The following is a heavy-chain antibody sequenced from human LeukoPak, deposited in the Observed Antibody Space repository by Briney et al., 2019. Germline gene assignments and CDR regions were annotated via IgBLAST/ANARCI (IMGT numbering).Heavy chain of an antibody. D-gene: IGHD5-18*01. V-gene: IGHV3-74*01. CDR1: GFTLSNYW. J-gene: IGHJ3*02. CDR3: AKTGARYSYGWSIYDTFDI. CDR2: INVDGSDT. Sequence: PGGSLRLSCAASGFTLSNYWMHWVRQVPGKGLAWVSRINVDGSDTTCADSVKGRFTISRDNAKNTVYLQMNSLRAEDTAMYYCAKTGARYSYGWSIYDTFDIWGQGTMVSVSS.